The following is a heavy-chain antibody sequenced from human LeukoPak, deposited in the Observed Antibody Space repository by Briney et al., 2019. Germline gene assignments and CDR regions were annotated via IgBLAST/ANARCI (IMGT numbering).Heavy chain of an antibody. V-gene: IGHV1-69*13. Sequence: ASVKVSCKASGGTFSSYAISWVRQAPGQGLEWMGGIIPIFGTANYAQKFQGRVTITADESTSTAYMELSSLRSEDTAMYYCASGGSQYYYGMDVWGQGTTVTVSS. CDR1: GGTFSSYA. J-gene: IGHJ6*02. CDR2: IIPIFGTA. D-gene: IGHD2-15*01. CDR3: ASGGSQYYYGMDV.